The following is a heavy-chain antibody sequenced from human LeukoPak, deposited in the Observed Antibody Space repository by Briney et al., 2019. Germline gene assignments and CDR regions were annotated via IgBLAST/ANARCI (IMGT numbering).Heavy chain of an antibody. CDR1: GITFSTAW. D-gene: IGHD6-19*01. V-gene: IGHV3-15*01. J-gene: IGHJ4*02. CDR2: IKSKPDGGTV. CDR3: STGPATGWYVY. Sequence: GGSLRLSCAASGITFSTAWLIWVRQAPGKGLEWVGRIKSKPDGGTVDYAALVKGRFTISRDDSRDILYLQMNSLKVDDTAVYYCSTGPATGWYVYWGQGTLVTVSS.